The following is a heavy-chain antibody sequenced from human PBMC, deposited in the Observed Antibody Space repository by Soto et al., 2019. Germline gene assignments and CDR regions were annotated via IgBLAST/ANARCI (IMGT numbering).Heavy chain of an antibody. V-gene: IGHV3-30-3*01. J-gene: IGHJ4*02. D-gene: IGHD2-2*01. CDR1: GFTFDSYA. CDR3: ARDQGRSITCQLDY. CDR2: ISYDGSNT. Sequence: GSVRLSCVASGFTFDSYAMNWIRQAPGKGLEWVAVISYDGSNTYYADSVKGRFTISRDNMLYLQMNSLRAEDTAVYYCARDQGRSITCQLDYWGQGTLVTVS.